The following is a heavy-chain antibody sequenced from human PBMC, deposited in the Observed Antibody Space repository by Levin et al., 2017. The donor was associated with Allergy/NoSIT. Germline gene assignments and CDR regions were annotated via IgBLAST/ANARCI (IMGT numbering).Heavy chain of an antibody. CDR2: ISAYNGNT. D-gene: IGHD3-3*01. J-gene: IGHJ6*03. V-gene: IGHV1-18*01. Sequence: GESLKISCKASGYNFTNYGISWVRQAPGQGLEWMGWISAYNGNTNYAQKFQGRVTMTIQTSTNTAYMELRSLRSDDTAVYYCARVRIDFWGVYQKSWGYMDVWGQGTTVTVSS. CDR3: ARVRIDFWGVYQKSWGYMDV. CDR1: GYNFTNYG.